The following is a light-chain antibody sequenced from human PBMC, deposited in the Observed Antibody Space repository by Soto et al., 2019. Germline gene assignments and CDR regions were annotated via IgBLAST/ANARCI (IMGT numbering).Light chain of an antibody. Sequence: IQMTQSPSSLSAFVGDRATVTCRASQSINIYLNWYQQRPGKAPTLLIYGASSLQSGVASRFSGGGSRTDFTLTISSLQPEDFATYYCQQSFRSPYTFGQGTKLEIK. J-gene: IGKJ2*01. V-gene: IGKV1-39*01. CDR3: QQSFRSPYT. CDR2: GAS. CDR1: QSINIY.